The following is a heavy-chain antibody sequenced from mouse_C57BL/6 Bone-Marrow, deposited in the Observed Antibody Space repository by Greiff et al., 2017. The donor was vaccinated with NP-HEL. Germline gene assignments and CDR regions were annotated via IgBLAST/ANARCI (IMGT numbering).Heavy chain of an antibody. J-gene: IGHJ4*01. CDR2: INPNNGGT. D-gene: IGHD1-1*02. CDR1: GYTFTDYY. CDR3: ARSGGRQFKCYYAMDY. Sequence: EVQLQQSGPELVKPGASVKISCKASGYTFTDYYMNWVKQSHGKSLEWIGDINPNNGGTSYNQKFKGKATLTVDKSSSTAYMELRSLTSEDSAVYYCARSGGRQFKCYYAMDYWGQGTSVTVSS. V-gene: IGHV1-26*01.